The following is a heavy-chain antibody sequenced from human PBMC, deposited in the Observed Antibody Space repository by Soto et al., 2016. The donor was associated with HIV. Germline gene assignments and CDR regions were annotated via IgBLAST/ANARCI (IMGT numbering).Heavy chain of an antibody. D-gene: IGHD3-22*01. CDR1: GYIFSTYG. Sequence: QVQLVQSGAEVKKPGASLRVSCKASGYIFSTYGISWMRQAPGKGLEWMGWINPNNGDTNYAQSLQGRVTMTTDTSTTTAYLEMRSLRSDDTAVFYCASILFGSSGFYPETEYFQYWGQGTLITVSS. CDR2: INPNNGDT. V-gene: IGHV1-18*01. J-gene: IGHJ1*01. CDR3: ASILFGSSGFYPETEYFQY.